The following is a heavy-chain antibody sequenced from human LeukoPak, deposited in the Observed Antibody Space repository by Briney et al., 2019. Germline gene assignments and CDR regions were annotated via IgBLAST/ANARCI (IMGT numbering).Heavy chain of an antibody. CDR1: GFTFDDYA. Sequence: GRSLRLSCAASGFTFDDYAMHWVRQAPGKGVAWVSGISWYSGSIGYADSVQGRFAISRDNAKISLYLQINSKRAEDTTLYYCAKGWNYYGSGSYFIKGGDYFDYWGQGTLVTVSS. CDR3: AKGWNYYGSGSYFIKGGDYFDY. CDR2: ISWYSGSI. V-gene: IGHV3-9*01. J-gene: IGHJ4*02. D-gene: IGHD3-10*01.